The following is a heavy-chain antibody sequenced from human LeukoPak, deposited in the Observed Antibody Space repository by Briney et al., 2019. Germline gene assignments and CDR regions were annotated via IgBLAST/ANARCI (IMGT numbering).Heavy chain of an antibody. CDR3: ARGRDIVVVTAAMSSWFDP. CDR2: INHSGST. J-gene: IGHJ5*02. CDR1: GGSFSGYY. D-gene: IGHD2-2*01. Sequence: PSETLSLTCAVYGGSFSGYYWSWIRQPPGKGLEWIGEINHSGSTNYNPSLKSRVTISVDTSKNQFSLKLSSVTAADTAVYYCARGRDIVVVTAAMSSWFDPWGQGTLVTVSS. V-gene: IGHV4-34*01.